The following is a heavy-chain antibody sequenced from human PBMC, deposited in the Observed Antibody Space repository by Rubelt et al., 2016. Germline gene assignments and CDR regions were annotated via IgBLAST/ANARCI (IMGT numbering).Heavy chain of an antibody. D-gene: IGHD2-2*01. Sequence: QLQLQESGPGLVKPSETLSLTCTVSGGSVSSSSYYWGWIRQPPGKGLEWIGSIYYSGSTYYNPSLKSRVTISVDTSNNQFSLKLSSVTAADTAVYYCARLQLGGAFDIWGQGTMVTVSS. CDR1: GGSVSSSSYY. J-gene: IGHJ3*02. V-gene: IGHV4-39*01. CDR2: IYYSGST. CDR3: ARLQLGGAFDI.